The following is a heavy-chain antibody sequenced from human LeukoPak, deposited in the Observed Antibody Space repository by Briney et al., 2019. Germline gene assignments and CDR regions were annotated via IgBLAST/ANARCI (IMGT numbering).Heavy chain of an antibody. Sequence: GASVKVSCKASGYTFTSYDINWVRQAPGQGLEWMGWINPNSGNRFYAQKFQGRVTMTRDTTISTAYMELSSLRSEDTAVYYCARFPGGEAFDYWGQGTLVTVSS. CDR3: ARFPGGEAFDY. CDR1: GYTFTSYD. D-gene: IGHD2-21*01. J-gene: IGHJ4*02. CDR2: INPNSGNR. V-gene: IGHV1-8*01.